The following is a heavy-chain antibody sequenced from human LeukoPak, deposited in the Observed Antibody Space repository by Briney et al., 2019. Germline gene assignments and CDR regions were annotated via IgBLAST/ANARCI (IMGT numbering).Heavy chain of an antibody. CDR3: TRAFAY. CDR1: GFTFSNSN. V-gene: IGHV3-48*02. J-gene: IGHJ4*02. D-gene: IGHD2/OR15-2a*01. Sequence: GGSLRLSCAASGFTFSNSNMNWVRQAPGKGLEWVSYISSSSSTIYYADSVKGRFTISRDNAKNSLYLQMNSLRDEDTAVYYCTRAFAYWGQGTLVTVSS. CDR2: ISSSSSTI.